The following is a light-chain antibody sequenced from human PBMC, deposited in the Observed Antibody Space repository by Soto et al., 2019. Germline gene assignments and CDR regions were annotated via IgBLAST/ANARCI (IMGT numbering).Light chain of an antibody. CDR2: KAS. CDR3: QHYNSYSEA. V-gene: IGKV1-5*03. J-gene: IGKJ1*01. CDR1: QSISSW. Sequence: DIQMTQSPSTLSASVRDRVTITCRASQSISSWLAWYQQKPGKAPNLLIYKASTLESGVPSRFSGSGSGTEFTLTISRLQPDDFATYYCQHYNSYSEAFGQGTKVDIK.